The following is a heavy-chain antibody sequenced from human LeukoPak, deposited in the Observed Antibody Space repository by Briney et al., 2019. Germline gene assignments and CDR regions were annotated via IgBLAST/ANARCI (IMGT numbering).Heavy chain of an antibody. CDR3: AKDLTGYPY. CDR2: ISGSGGTT. J-gene: IGHJ4*02. Sequence: GGSLRLSCAASGFTFSRYAMSWVRQARGKGVEWVSAISGSGGTTYYPASVKGRFTISRDNSKNPLYLQMNTLRAEATAVYSCAKDLTGYPYWGQGTLVTVSS. V-gene: IGHV3-23*01. CDR1: GFTFSRYA. D-gene: IGHD3-9*01.